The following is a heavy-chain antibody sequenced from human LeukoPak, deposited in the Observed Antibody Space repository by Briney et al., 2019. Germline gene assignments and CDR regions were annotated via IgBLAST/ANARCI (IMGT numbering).Heavy chain of an antibody. CDR2: IYSGGST. CDR3: AREYLDYGDPEGDY. J-gene: IGHJ4*02. CDR1: GFTVSSNY. V-gene: IGHV3-53*01. Sequence: GGSLRLSCAASGFTVSSNYMSWVRQAPGKGLEWVSVIYSGGSTYYADSVKGRFTISRDNSKNTLYPQMNSLRAEDTAVYYCAREYLDYGDPEGDYWGQGTLVTVSS. D-gene: IGHD4-17*01.